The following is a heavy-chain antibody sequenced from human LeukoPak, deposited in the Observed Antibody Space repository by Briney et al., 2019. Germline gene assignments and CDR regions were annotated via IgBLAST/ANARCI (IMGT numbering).Heavy chain of an antibody. J-gene: IGHJ4*02. CDR2: IYPSGSP. CDR3: ARGDRSQLNLDY. V-gene: IGHV4-4*02. Sequence: NPSGTLSLTCAVSGDSISSSNWWNWVRHSPDKGLEWIGEIYPSGSPNYNPSLKSRVTISLDKSKNQFSLKLSSVTAADTAVYYCARGDRSQLNLDYWGQGTLVTVSS. CDR1: GDSISSSNW. D-gene: IGHD2-2*01.